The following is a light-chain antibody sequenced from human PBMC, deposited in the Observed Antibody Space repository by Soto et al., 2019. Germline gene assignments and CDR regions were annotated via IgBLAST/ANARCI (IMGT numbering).Light chain of an antibody. V-gene: IGKV3-15*01. CDR2: GAS. J-gene: IGKJ5*01. CDR3: QQYNNWPIT. CDR1: QSVSNGY. Sequence: EIVLKQSPATLSVSPGERATLSCRASQSVSNGYLAWYQQKPGQAPRLFIYGASTRATGIPPRFSGSGSGTEFTLTISSLQSEDFAVYYCQQYNNWPITFGQGTRLEI.